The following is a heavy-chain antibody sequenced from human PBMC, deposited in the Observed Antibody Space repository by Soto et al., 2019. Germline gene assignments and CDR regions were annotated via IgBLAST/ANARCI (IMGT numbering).Heavy chain of an antibody. CDR1: GYTFTSYG. D-gene: IGHD2-15*01. V-gene: IGHV1-18*04. CDR3: ARASPGGNLDAFDI. CDR2: ISAYNGNT. Sequence: ASVEVSCKASGYTFTSYGISWVRQAPGQGLEWMGWISAYNGNTNYAQKLQGRVTMTTDTSTSTAYMELRSLRSDDTAVYYCARASPGGNLDAFDIWGQGTMVTVSS. J-gene: IGHJ3*02.